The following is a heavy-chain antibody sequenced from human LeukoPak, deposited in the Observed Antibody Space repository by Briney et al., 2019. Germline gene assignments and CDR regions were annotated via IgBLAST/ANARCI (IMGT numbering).Heavy chain of an antibody. CDR2: INPSGGST. J-gene: IGHJ4*02. Sequence: GASVKVSCKASGYTFNNYGISWVRQAPGQGLEWMGIINPSGGSTSYAQKFQGRVTMTRDMSTSTVYMELSSLRSEDTAVYYCARRYSGSYYREWGQGTLVTVSS. CDR1: GYTFNNYG. D-gene: IGHD1-26*01. CDR3: ARRYSGSYYRE. V-gene: IGHV1-46*02.